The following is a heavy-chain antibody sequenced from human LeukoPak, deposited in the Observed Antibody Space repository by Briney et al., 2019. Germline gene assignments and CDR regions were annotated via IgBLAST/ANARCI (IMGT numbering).Heavy chain of an antibody. J-gene: IGHJ5*02. CDR1: GGSISSSNW. Sequence: SETLSLTCAVSGGSISSSNWWNWVRQPPGKGLEWIGEIYHSGSTNYNPSLKSRVAISVDKSKNQFSLKLSSVTAADTAVYYCARDKTSTWEYNWFDPWGQGTLVTVSS. CDR3: ARDKTSTWEYNWFDP. D-gene: IGHD1-26*01. V-gene: IGHV4-4*02. CDR2: IYHSGST.